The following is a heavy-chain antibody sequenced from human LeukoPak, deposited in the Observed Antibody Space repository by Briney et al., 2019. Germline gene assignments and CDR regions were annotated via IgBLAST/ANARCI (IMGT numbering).Heavy chain of an antibody. D-gene: IGHD5-12*01. CDR3: ARDTYSGYDDY. V-gene: IGHV4-38-2*02. Sequence: SETLSLTCTVSGYSISSGYLWGWIRQPPGKGLEWIGSIDGSGSSYYNPSLKSRVTISVDTSRNQFSLKMTSVTAADTAVYYCARDTYSGYDDYWGQGTLVTVSS. J-gene: IGHJ4*02. CDR1: GYSISSGYL. CDR2: IDGSGSS.